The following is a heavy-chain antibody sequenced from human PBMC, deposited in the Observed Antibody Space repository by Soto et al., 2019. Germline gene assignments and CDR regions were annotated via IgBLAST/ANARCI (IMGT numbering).Heavy chain of an antibody. CDR3: ARDYRFLEWSLDV. CDR2: ISSSSSYI. D-gene: IGHD3-3*01. V-gene: IGHV3-21*01. J-gene: IGHJ6*02. Sequence: PGGSLRLSCTASGFTFSSYALSWVRQAPGKGLEWVSSISSSSSYIYYADSVKGRFTISRDNAKNSLYLQMNSLRAEDTAVYYCARDYRFLEWSLDVWGQGTTVTVSS. CDR1: GFTFSSYA.